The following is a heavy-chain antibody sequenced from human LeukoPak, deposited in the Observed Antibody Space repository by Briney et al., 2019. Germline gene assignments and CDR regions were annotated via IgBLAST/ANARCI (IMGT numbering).Heavy chain of an antibody. CDR1: GGSFSGYY. D-gene: IGHD6-13*01. CDR3: ARADSSSWYLSLFDY. V-gene: IGHV4-34*01. J-gene: IGHJ4*02. Sequence: SETLSLTCAVYGGSFSGYYWSWIRQPPGKGLEGIGEINHSGSTNYNPSLKSRVTIPVDTSKNQFSLKLSSVTAADTAVYYCARADSSSWYLSLFDYWGQGTLVTVSS. CDR2: INHSGST.